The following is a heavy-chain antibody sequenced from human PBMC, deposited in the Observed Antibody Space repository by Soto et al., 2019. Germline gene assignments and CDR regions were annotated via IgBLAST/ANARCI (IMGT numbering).Heavy chain of an antibody. D-gene: IGHD1-26*01. CDR3: ARGDRGAFDL. Sequence: PGGSLRLSCAGSGFTFSSVAMTWVRQAPGKGLEWVSSISGSGDSTYYADSVKGRFTISRDNSKNTLYLQMNSLRAEDTAVYYCARGDRGAFDLWGQGTVVTVSS. CDR2: ISGSGDST. V-gene: IGHV3-23*01. J-gene: IGHJ3*01. CDR1: GFTFSSVA.